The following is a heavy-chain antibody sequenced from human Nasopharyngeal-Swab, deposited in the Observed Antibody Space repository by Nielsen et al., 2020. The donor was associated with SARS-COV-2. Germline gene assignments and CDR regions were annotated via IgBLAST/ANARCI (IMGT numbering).Heavy chain of an antibody. Sequence: LSLTCAASGLPFSRYGMHWVRQAPGKGLEWVAVIWYDGSNKYYADSVKGRFTISRDNSKNTLYLQMNSLRAEDTAVYYCARKPYSYGTQYYYYYGMDVWGQGTTVTVSS. CDR1: GLPFSRYG. D-gene: IGHD5-18*01. V-gene: IGHV3-33*01. CDR3: ARKPYSYGTQYYYYYGMDV. J-gene: IGHJ6*02. CDR2: IWYDGSNK.